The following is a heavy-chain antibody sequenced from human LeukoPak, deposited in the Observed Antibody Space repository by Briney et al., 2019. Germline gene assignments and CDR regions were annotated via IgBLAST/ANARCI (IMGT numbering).Heavy chain of an antibody. CDR1: GGSISSSSYY. Sequence: SETLSLTCTVSGGSISSSSYYWGWIRQPPGKGLEWIGSIYYSGSTYYNPSLKSRVTISVDTSKNQFSLKLSSVTAADTAVYYCARRITIFGVVIEGTEYWGQGTLVTVSS. V-gene: IGHV4-39*01. CDR2: IYYSGST. D-gene: IGHD3-3*01. J-gene: IGHJ4*02. CDR3: ARRITIFGVVIEGTEY.